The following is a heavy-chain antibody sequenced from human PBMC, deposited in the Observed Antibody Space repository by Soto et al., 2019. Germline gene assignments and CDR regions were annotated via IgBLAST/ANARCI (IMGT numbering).Heavy chain of an antibody. Sequence: SETLSLTCTVSGGSISSGGYYWSWIRQHPGKGLEWIGYIYYSGSTYYNPSLKSRVTISADKSIGTAYLQWSSLKASDTAMYYCARPPVYDSSGYYFDYWGQGTLVTVSS. V-gene: IGHV4-31*03. CDR2: IYYSGST. D-gene: IGHD3-22*01. CDR3: ARPPVYDSSGYYFDY. CDR1: GGSISSGGYY. J-gene: IGHJ4*02.